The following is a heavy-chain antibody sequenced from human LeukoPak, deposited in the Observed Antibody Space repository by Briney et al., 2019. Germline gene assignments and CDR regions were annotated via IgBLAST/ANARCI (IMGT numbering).Heavy chain of an antibody. J-gene: IGHJ6*03. CDR3: ARDSLRGLRYYMDV. Sequence: GGSLRLSCVASGIDVSTDYITWVRQAPGKGLEWVSIIYSEGTTYYADSVKGRFSISRDISKNTVTLQMSSLRAEDTAVYYCARDSLRGLRYYMDVWGKGTTVTVSS. V-gene: IGHV3-66*01. CDR2: IYSEGTT. D-gene: IGHD3-10*01. CDR1: GIDVSTDY.